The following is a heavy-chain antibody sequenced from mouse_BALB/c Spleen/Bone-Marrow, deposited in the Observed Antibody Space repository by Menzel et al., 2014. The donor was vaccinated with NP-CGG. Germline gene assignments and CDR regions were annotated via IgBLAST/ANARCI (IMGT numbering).Heavy chain of an antibody. CDR3: NAQNYGYGAWFAY. CDR2: IDPENGDT. V-gene: IGHV14-4*02. CDR1: GFNIKDYY. D-gene: IGHD1-2*01. J-gene: IGHJ3*01. Sequence: EVQLQQSGAELVRSGASVKLSCTASGFNIKDYYMHWVKQRPEQGLEWIGWIDPENGDTGYAPKFQGKATMTADTSSNTAYLQLSSLTSEDTAVYYCNAQNYGYGAWFAYWGQGTLVTVSA.